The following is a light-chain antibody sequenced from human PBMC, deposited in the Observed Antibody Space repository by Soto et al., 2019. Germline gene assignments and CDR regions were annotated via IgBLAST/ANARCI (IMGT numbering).Light chain of an antibody. CDR2: GAS. Sequence: EIVMTQSPATLSVSPGERATLSCRASQSVSSNLAWYQQKPGQDPRLLIYGASTRATGIPARFSGSGSGTEFTLTISSLQSEEFAVYYGQQYNNWPLYTFAQGTKRKIK. CDR3: QQYNNWPLYT. J-gene: IGKJ2*01. CDR1: QSVSSN. V-gene: IGKV3-15*01.